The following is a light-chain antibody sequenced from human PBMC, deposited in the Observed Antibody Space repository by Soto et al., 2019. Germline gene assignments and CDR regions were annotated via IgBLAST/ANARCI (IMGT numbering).Light chain of an antibody. CDR2: GAS. J-gene: IGKJ1*01. Sequence: EVMLTQSPGTLSLSPGERATLSCRASQSVSSNYLAWYQQKSGQAPRLLLYGASNRATGIPDRFSGRGSGTDFTLTIRRLEPEDFAVYYCQQYDTSPRTFGQGTKVEFK. V-gene: IGKV3-20*01. CDR3: QQYDTSPRT. CDR1: QSVSSNY.